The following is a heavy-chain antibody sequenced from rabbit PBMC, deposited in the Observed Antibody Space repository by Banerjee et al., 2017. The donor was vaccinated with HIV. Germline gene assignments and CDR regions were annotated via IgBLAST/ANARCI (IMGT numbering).Heavy chain of an antibody. Sequence: QEQLEESGGDLVKPGASLTLTCKASGFTLSNNYWIYWVRQAPGKGLEWIGCINTGDGSTYYASWAKGRFTISKTSSTTVTLQMTSLTAADTATYFCARDLTGVTGWNFNLWGPGTLVTVS. D-gene: IGHD7-1*01. CDR3: ARDLTGVTGWNFNL. V-gene: IGHV1S45*01. CDR1: GFTLSNNYW. CDR2: INTGDGST. J-gene: IGHJ4*01.